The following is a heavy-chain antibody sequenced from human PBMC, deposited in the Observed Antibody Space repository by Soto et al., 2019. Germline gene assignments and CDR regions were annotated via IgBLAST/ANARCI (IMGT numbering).Heavy chain of an antibody. CDR3: ARESAGSHKNNWFDP. CDR1: GGSISTYY. D-gene: IGHD3-10*01. V-gene: IGHV4-59*01. CDR2: IYYSGSI. J-gene: IGHJ5*02. Sequence: SETLSLTCTVSGGSISTYYWSWIRQPPGKGLEWIGYIYYSGSIYYNPSLKSRVTMSVDTSRNQLLLQLNSVTAADTAVYYCARESAGSHKNNWFDPWGQGTLVTVSS.